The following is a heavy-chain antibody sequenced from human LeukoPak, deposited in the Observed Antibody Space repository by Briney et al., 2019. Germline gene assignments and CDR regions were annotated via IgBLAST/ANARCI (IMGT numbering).Heavy chain of an antibody. CDR3: ARYYYGSGTSFDP. CDR1: GFTFSSYE. CDR2: IKKDGSEK. V-gene: IGHV3-7*01. Sequence: GGSLRLPCAASGFTFSSYEMNWVRQAPGKGLEWVANIKKDGSEKHYVDSVKGRFTISRDNAKNSLYLQMSSLRAEDTAVFYCARYYYGSGTSFDPWGQGTLVTVSS. J-gene: IGHJ5*02. D-gene: IGHD3-10*01.